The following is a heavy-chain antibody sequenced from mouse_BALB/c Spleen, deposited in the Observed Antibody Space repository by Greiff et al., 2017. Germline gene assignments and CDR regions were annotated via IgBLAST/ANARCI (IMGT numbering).Heavy chain of an antibody. CDR2: IYPGNSDT. CDR1: GYTFTSYW. D-gene: IGHD2-4*01. V-gene: IGHV1-5*01. CDR3: ARGESTMITTEGFAY. Sequence: EVQLQQSGTVLARPGASVKMSCKASGYTFTSYWMHWVKQRPGQGLEWIGAIYPGNSDTSYNQKFKGKATLTVDKSSSTAYMELRSLTSEDSAVYYCARGESTMITTEGFAYWGQGTLVTVSA. J-gene: IGHJ3*01.